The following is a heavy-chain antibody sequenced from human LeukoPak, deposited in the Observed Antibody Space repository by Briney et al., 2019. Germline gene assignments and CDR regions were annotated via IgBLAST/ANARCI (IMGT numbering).Heavy chain of an antibody. Sequence: PGRSLRLSCAASGFTFSNYGMHWVRQAPGKGLEWVAVISYDGSNKYYADSVKGRFTISRDNSKNTLYLHMSRLRVEDTAVYYCARELSQIVWGGLDYGGQGTLVSVSS. D-gene: IGHD2-21*01. CDR1: GFTFSNYG. J-gene: IGHJ4*02. V-gene: IGHV3-30*03. CDR2: ISYDGSNK. CDR3: ARELSQIVWGGLDY.